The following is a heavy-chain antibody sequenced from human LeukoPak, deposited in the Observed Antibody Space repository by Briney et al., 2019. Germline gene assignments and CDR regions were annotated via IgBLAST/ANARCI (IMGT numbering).Heavy chain of an antibody. D-gene: IGHD1-26*01. CDR2: ISYDGSNK. CDR3: ARDRQWELLGYFDY. J-gene: IGHJ4*02. V-gene: IGHV3-30-3*01. CDR1: AFTFSSYA. Sequence: PGGSLRLSCAGSAFTFSSYAMHWVRQAPGKGLEWVAVISYDGSNKYYADSAKGRFTISRDNSKNTLYLQMNSLRAEDTAVYYCARDRQWELLGYFDYWGQGTLVTVSS.